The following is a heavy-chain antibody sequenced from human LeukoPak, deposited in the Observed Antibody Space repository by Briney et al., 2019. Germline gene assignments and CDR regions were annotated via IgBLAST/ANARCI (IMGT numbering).Heavy chain of an antibody. CDR3: ARDWSAGGSWFDP. Sequence: PGGSLRLSCAASGFTFSSYGMHWVCQAPGKGLEWVAVIWYDGSNKYYADSVKGRFTISRDNSKNTLYLQMNSLRAEDTAVYYCARDWSAGGSWFDPWGQGTLVTVSS. CDR1: GFTFSSYG. V-gene: IGHV3-33*01. J-gene: IGHJ5*02. D-gene: IGHD2-15*01. CDR2: IWYDGSNK.